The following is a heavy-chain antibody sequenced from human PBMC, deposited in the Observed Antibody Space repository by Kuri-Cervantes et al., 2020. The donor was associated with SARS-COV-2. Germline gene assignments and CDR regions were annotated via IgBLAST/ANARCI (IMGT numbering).Heavy chain of an antibody. D-gene: IGHD7-27*01. CDR2: IKADGGEM. Sequence: GGSLRLSCEASGFTLTYRWMAWFRQAPGKGLEWVAAIKADGGEMVYVDSAKGRFTISRDNAKNSLYLQMNSLRAEDTAVYYCARDDHDWGEGGAFDIWGQGTMVTVSS. CDR1: GFTLTYRW. J-gene: IGHJ3*02. V-gene: IGHV3-7*01. CDR3: ARDDHDWGEGGAFDI.